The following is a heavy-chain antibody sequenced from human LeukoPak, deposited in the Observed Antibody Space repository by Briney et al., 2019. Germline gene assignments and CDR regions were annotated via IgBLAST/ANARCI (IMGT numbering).Heavy chain of an antibody. CDR3: ARGFFYNGKYDCLDP. V-gene: IGHV4-4*08. Sequence: PSETLSLTCTVSGGLINSYYWHWIRQSPGRGLEWVASIHITDISYSPSLKSRVIVSVDTSKNQVFLNLTSLTTADTALYYFARGFFYNGKYDCLDPWGQGTLVTVSS. CDR2: IHITDI. D-gene: IGHD1-26*01. J-gene: IGHJ5*02. CDR1: GGLINSYY.